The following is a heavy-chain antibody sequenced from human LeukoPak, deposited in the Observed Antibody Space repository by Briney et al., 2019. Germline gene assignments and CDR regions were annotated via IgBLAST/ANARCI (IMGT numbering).Heavy chain of an antibody. Sequence: GGSLRLSCVVSGFTFSNHAIHWVRQAPGKGLEWVAVISYDGSNKFYADSVKGRFTISRDNSKNTLYLQMNSLRAEDTAVYYCAREGSSGSSFDSWGQGTLVTVSS. CDR1: GFTFSNHA. V-gene: IGHV3-30-3*01. CDR2: ISYDGSNK. J-gene: IGHJ4*02. D-gene: IGHD6-6*01. CDR3: AREGSSGSSFDS.